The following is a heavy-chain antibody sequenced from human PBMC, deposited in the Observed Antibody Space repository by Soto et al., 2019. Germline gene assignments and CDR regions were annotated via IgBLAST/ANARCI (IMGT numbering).Heavy chain of an antibody. CDR1: GGSFIGYY. CDR2: INHSGST. Sequence: SETLSLTCAVYGGSFIGYYWSWIRQPPGKGLEWIGEINHSGSTNYNPSLKSRVTISVDTSKNQFSLKLSSVTAADTAVYYCARVFKASYYYGSGRSIDYWGQGTLVIVSS. V-gene: IGHV4-34*01. D-gene: IGHD3-10*01. CDR3: ARVFKASYYYGSGRSIDY. J-gene: IGHJ4*02.